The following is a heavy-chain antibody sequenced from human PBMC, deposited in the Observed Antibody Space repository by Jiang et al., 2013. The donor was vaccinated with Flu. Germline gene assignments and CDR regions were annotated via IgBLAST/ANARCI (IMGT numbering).Heavy chain of an antibody. Sequence: GAEVKKPGSSVKVSCKASGGTFSSYAISWVRQAPGQGLEWMGGIIPIFGTANYAQKFQGRVTITADESTSTAYMELSSLRSEDTAVYYCARGPFIPKQTYCCPFDYWGQGTLVTVSS. CDR3: ARGPFIPKQTYCCPFDY. D-gene: IGHD2-21*01. J-gene: IGHJ4*02. CDR2: IIPIFGTA. CDR1: GGTFSSYA. V-gene: IGHV1-69*01.